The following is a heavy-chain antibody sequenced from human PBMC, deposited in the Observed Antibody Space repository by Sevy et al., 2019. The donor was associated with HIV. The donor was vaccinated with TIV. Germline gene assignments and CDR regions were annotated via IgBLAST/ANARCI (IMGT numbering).Heavy chain of an antibody. CDR1: GGTFSSYA. Sequence: ASVKVSCKASGGTFSSYAISWVRQAPGQGLEWMGGIIPIFGTANYSQKFQGRVTITADESTSTAYMELSSLRSEDTAVYYCARELAGTFDYWGQRTLVTVSS. J-gene: IGHJ4*02. D-gene: IGHD6-13*01. CDR2: IIPIFGTA. V-gene: IGHV1-69*13. CDR3: ARELAGTFDY.